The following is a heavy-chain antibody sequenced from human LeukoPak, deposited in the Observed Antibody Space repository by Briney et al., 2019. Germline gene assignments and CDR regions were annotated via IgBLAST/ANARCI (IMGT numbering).Heavy chain of an antibody. CDR2: ISSSSSYI. CDR3: ARAKVVAATDDAFDI. CDR1: GFTFSYYS. D-gene: IGHD2-15*01. J-gene: IGHJ3*02. V-gene: IGHV3-21*01. Sequence: GGSLRLSCAASGFTFSYYSMNWVRQAPGKGLEWVSSISSSSSYIYYADSVRGRFTISRDNAKNSLYLQMDSLRADDTAVYYCARAKVVAATDDAFDIWGQGTMVTVSS.